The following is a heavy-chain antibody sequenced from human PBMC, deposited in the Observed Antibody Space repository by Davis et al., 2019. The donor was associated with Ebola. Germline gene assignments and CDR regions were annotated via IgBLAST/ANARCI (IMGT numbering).Heavy chain of an antibody. J-gene: IGHJ4*02. CDR1: GFTHSRYW. V-gene: IGHV3-48*02. CDR3: ARDYGSGTYFEY. CDR2: ISSSSSAI. D-gene: IGHD3-10*01. Sequence: GSPIPPCPAPGFTHSRYWLSWVRQAPGKGPEWVSYISSSSSAIYYADSVKGRFTISRDNAKNSLYLQMNSLRDEDTAVYYCARDYGSGTYFEYWGQGTLVTVSS.